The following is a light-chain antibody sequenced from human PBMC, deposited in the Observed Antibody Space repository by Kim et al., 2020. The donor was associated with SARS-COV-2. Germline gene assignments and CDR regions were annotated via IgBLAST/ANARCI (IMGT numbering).Light chain of an antibody. Sequence: SPGQSVTISCTGTSSDVGGYNYVSWYQQHPGKAPKLMIYEVSKRPSGVPDRFSGSKSGNTASLTVSGLQAEDEADYYCSSNAGSKVFGGGTQLTVL. J-gene: IGLJ2*01. CDR3: SSNAGSKV. CDR1: SSDVGGYNY. V-gene: IGLV2-8*01. CDR2: EVS.